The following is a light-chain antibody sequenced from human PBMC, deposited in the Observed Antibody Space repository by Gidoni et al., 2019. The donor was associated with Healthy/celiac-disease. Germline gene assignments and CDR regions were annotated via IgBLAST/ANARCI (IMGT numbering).Light chain of an antibody. J-gene: IGKJ2*01. CDR2: AAS. V-gene: IGKV1-39*01. CDR1: QSISSY. CDR3: QQSYSTPYT. Sequence: DIQMTKSPSSLSASVGDRVTITCRASQSISSYLNWYQQKPGKAPKLLIYAASSLQSGVQSRFSGSGSGTDFTLTISSLQPADFATYYCQQSYSTPYTFXQXTKLEIK.